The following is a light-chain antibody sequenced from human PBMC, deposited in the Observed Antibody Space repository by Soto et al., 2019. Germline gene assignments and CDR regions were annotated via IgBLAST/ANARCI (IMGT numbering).Light chain of an antibody. Sequence: VMTQSPATLSVSPGERATLSCRASQSGNANLAWYQHQPGQAPRLLIHGPSNRATGIPARFSGSGCGTAFLLIISRLQSGDFAVYYCQHYNTWLWTFGQGT. CDR2: GPS. J-gene: IGKJ1*01. CDR1: QSGNAN. CDR3: QHYNTWLWT. V-gene: IGKV3-15*01.